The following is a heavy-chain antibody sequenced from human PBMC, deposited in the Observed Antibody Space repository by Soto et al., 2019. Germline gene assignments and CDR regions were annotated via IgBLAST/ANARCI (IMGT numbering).Heavy chain of an antibody. D-gene: IGHD2-15*01. Sequence: QVQLVQSGAEVKKPGASVKVSCKASGYTFTSYYMHWVRQAPGQGLEWMGIIDPSGGGTSYAQKLQGRLTMTRDTATSTVYMDLSSLRSEDTAVYYCARDRVDCSGGNCWRSVADTWGQGTLVTVSS. CDR2: IDPSGGGT. V-gene: IGHV1-46*01. J-gene: IGHJ5*02. CDR1: GYTFTSYY. CDR3: ARDRVDCSGGNCWRSVADT.